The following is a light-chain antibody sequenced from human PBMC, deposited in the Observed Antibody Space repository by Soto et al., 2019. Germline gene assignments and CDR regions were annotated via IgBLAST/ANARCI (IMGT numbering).Light chain of an antibody. CDR3: QQRSRWPRT. V-gene: IGKV3-11*01. J-gene: IGKJ1*01. CDR2: DAS. Sequence: EIVLTQSPATLSLSPGERATLSCRASQSVSSYLAWYQQKPGQVPRLVIYDASNRATGIPGRFSGSGSGTDFTLTISSLEHEDFGVYYCQQRSRWPRTFGQGTKVEIK. CDR1: QSVSSY.